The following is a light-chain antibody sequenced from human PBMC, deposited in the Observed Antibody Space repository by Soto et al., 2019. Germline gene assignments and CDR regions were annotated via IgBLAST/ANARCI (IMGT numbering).Light chain of an antibody. V-gene: IGKV3-15*01. CDR2: GAS. Sequence: EILLTQSPATLSLSPGERATLSCRASQSVSSDLAWYQHKPGQAPRLLIYGASTRATGIPARFSGRGSGTEFTLTISSLQSVDFAVYYCQQYDNWPQTFGQGTKVDIK. CDR1: QSVSSD. CDR3: QQYDNWPQT. J-gene: IGKJ1*01.